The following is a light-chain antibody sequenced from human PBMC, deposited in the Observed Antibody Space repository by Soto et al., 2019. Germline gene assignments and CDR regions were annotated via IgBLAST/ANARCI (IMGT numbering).Light chain of an antibody. J-gene: IGKJ3*01. Sequence: EILMTQSPATLSVSPGERATLSCRASQSLNRNLAWYQQKPGQPPRLIIYGASTRASGIPARFSGSGSGTEFTLTISSLQSEDFALYYCQHYNDCPPAFTFGPGTKVDL. CDR1: QSLNRN. CDR3: QHYNDCPPAFT. V-gene: IGKV3D-15*01. CDR2: GAS.